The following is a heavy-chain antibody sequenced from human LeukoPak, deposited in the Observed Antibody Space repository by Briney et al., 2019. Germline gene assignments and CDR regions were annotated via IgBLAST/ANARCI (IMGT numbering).Heavy chain of an antibody. Sequence: PSETLSLTCGVSGGSITTTNYWSWVRQPPGGGLEWIGEVSLAGRTRYNPSLKNRVNISIDESKNHLYLNLASVTAADTAVYYCSRESGPFCPFGHWGQGTLVAVTS. CDR1: GGSITTTNY. CDR3: SRESGPFCPFGH. D-gene: IGHD1-26*01. J-gene: IGHJ4*02. V-gene: IGHV4-4*02. CDR2: VSLAGRT.